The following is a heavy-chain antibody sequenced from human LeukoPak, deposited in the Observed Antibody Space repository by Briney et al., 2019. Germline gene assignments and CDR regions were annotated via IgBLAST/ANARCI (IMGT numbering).Heavy chain of an antibody. CDR1: GFTFSSYA. D-gene: IGHD3-10*01. Sequence: QTGGSLRLSCSASGFTFSSYAMHWVRQAPGKGLEYVSAISSNGGSTYYADSVKGRFTISRDNSKNTLYLQMSRLRAEDTAVYYCVKGSGNYPLYGMDVWGKGTTVTVSS. CDR2: ISSNGGST. CDR3: VKGSGNYPLYGMDV. J-gene: IGHJ6*04. V-gene: IGHV3-64D*06.